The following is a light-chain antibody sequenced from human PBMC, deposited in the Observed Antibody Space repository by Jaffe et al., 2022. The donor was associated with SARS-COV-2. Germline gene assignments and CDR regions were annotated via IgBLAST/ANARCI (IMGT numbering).Light chain of an antibody. CDR1: QSVGNS. CDR2: DAF. CDR3: QQRSDWVT. J-gene: IGKJ5*01. V-gene: IGKV3-11*01. Sequence: VLTQSPATLSLSPGERATLSCRASQSVGNSLAWYQQKPGQAPRLLIYDAFNRATGIPTRFSGSGSATDFTLTISNVEPEDFAVYYCQQRSDWVTFGQGTRVEI.